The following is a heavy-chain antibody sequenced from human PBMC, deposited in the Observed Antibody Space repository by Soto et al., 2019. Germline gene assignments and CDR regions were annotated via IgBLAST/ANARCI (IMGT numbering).Heavy chain of an antibody. Sequence: GESLKISCKGSGYSFTSYWIGWVRQMPGKGLEWMGIIYPVDSDTRYSPSFQGQVTISADKSISTAYLQWSSLKASDTAMYYCARDVAAAPAYYYYGMDVWGQGTTVTVSS. D-gene: IGHD6-13*01. J-gene: IGHJ6*02. CDR3: ARDVAAAPAYYYYGMDV. CDR2: IYPVDSDT. V-gene: IGHV5-51*01. CDR1: GYSFTSYW.